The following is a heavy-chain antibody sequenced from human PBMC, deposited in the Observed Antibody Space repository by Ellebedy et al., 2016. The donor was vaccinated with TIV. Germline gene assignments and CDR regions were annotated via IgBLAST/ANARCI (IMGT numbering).Heavy chain of an antibody. CDR2: IIPIFGTA. CDR1: GGTFSSYA. J-gene: IGHJ4*02. Sequence: AASVKVSCKASGGTFSSYAISWVRQAPGQGLEWMGGIIPIFGTANYAQKFQGRVTITADESTSTAYMELSSLRSEDTAVYYCARGYGSGSYYLRYFDYWGQGTLVTVSS. D-gene: IGHD3-10*01. V-gene: IGHV1-69*13. CDR3: ARGYGSGSYYLRYFDY.